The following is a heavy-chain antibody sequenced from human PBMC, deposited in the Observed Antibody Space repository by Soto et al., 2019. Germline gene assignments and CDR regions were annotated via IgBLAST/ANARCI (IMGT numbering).Heavy chain of an antibody. D-gene: IGHD4-4*01. Sequence: GESLKISCKGSGYKATDYWIGWLRQLPVKGMEWMGIIYNGESDTRYSPSFQGHVTITVDKSTNTAYLQWNTLMASDTAMYYYARHISNLRHYYYAMYVWGQASTFT. CDR1: GYKATDYW. J-gene: IGHJ6*01. CDR2: IYNGESDT. V-gene: IGHV5-51*01. CDR3: ARHISNLRHYYYAMYV.